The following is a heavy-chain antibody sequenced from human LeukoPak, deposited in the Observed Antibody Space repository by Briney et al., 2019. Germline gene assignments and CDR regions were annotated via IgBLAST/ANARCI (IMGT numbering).Heavy chain of an antibody. CDR1: GFTFSSYW. Sequence: PGGSLRLSCAASGFTFSSYWMSWVRQAPGKGLEWVANIKPDGSEKYCVDSVKGRFAISRDNAKKSLYLQMNSLRAEDTAVYYCARGDFNDYGDYVDAFEIWGQGTMVTVSA. D-gene: IGHD4-17*01. CDR3: ARGDFNDYGDYVDAFEI. CDR2: IKPDGSEK. V-gene: IGHV3-7*01. J-gene: IGHJ3*02.